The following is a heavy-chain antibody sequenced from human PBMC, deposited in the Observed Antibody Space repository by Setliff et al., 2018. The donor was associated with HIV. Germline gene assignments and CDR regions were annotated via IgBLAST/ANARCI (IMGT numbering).Heavy chain of an antibody. D-gene: IGHD2-21*01. Sequence: PGESLKISCKASGYRFTNYWIGWVRQMPGKGLEWVAIIYPGDSETRYSPSFQGQVTISADKSITTAYLQWSSLRASDTATYYCTKHPLRPGIAGYFYYIDAWGTGTTVTVSS. CDR3: TKHPLRPGIAGYFYYIDA. J-gene: IGHJ6*03. V-gene: IGHV5-51*01. CDR2: IYPGDSET. CDR1: GYRFTNYW.